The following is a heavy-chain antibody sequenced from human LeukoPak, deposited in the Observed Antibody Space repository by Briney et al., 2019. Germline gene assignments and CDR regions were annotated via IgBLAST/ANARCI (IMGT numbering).Heavy chain of an antibody. CDR2: MNPNSGNT. J-gene: IGHJ5*02. CDR1: GYTFTSYD. D-gene: IGHD2-15*01. Sequence: ASVKVSCKASGYTFTSYDINWVRQATGQGLEWMGWMNPNSGNTGYAQKFQGRVTMTRNTSISTAHMELSSLRSEDTAVYYCARVRSGGSCYSVPCPFDPWGQGTLVTVSS. CDR3: ARVRSGGSCYSVPCPFDP. V-gene: IGHV1-8*01.